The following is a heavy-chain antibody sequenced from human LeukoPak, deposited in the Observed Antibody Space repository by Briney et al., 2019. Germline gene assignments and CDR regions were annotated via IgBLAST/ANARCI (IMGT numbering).Heavy chain of an antibody. V-gene: IGHV1-69*06. CDR3: ARGARGYCSGGSCYNLVY. CDR1: GGTFSSYA. Sequence: SVKVSCKASGGTFSSYAISWVRQAPGQGLEWMGGIIPIFGTANYAQKFQGRVTITADKSTSTAYMELSSLRSEDTAVYYCARGARGYCSGGSCYNLVYWGQGTLVTVSS. D-gene: IGHD2-15*01. CDR2: IIPIFGTA. J-gene: IGHJ4*02.